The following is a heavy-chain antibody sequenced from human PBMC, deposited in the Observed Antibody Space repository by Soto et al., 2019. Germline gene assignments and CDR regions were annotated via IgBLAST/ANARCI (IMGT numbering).Heavy chain of an antibody. CDR3: ARQVRIAVAGTIVDYFDY. J-gene: IGHJ4*02. CDR1: GGSISSSSYY. Sequence: PSETLSLTCTVSGGSISSSSYYWGWIRQPPGKGLEWIGSIYYSGSTYYNPSLKSRVTISVDTSKNQFSLKLSSVTAADTAVYYCARQVRIAVAGTIVDYFDYWGQGTLVTVSS. D-gene: IGHD6-13*01. CDR2: IYYSGST. V-gene: IGHV4-39*01.